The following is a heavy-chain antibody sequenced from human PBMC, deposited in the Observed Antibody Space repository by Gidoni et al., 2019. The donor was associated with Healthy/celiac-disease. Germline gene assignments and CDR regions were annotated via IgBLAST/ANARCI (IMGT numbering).Heavy chain of an antibody. V-gene: IGHV3-11*01. D-gene: IGHD2-2*01. CDR3: ARDVSSTRNFDI. CDR1: GFTFCDYY. J-gene: IGHJ3*02. Sequence: QVQQLESGGGLVTPGGSLSLRCQAAGFTFCDYYMSWTRQAPGKGLEWVSYISSSGSTIDYADSVKGRFNISRDNAMNSMYLKMNSLRAEDTAVYYCARDVSSTRNFDIWGQGTMVTVSS. CDR2: ISSSGSTI.